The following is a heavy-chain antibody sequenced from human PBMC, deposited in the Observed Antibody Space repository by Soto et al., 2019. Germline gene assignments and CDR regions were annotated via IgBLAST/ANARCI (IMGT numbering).Heavy chain of an antibody. Sequence: EVQLVESGGGLIQPGGSLRLSSAASGFTFSSNDMNWVRQAPGKGLEWVSLIYSGGSTYYADSVKGRFTISRDNSKNTSYLQMSSLRAEDTALYYCATRPLLPGAPWGQGTMVTVSS. CDR1: GFTFSSND. CDR3: ATRPLLPGAP. J-gene: IGHJ3*01. CDR2: IYSGGST. D-gene: IGHD3-22*01. V-gene: IGHV3-53*01.